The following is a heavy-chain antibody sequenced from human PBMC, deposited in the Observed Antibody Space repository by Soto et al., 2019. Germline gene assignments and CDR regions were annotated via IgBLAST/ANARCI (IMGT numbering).Heavy chain of an antibody. CDR1: GFTFSDYY. V-gene: IGHV3-11*06. CDR2: ISSTSTYT. Sequence: PGGSLRLSCAASGFTFSDYYMSWIRQAPGKGLEWISYISSTSTYTNYADSVKGRFTISRDNAKNSLYLQMNSLRDEDTAFYYCARAPRSFGEVRDYGMDVWGQGTTVTVSS. D-gene: IGHD3-3*01. J-gene: IGHJ6*02. CDR3: ARAPRSFGEVRDYGMDV.